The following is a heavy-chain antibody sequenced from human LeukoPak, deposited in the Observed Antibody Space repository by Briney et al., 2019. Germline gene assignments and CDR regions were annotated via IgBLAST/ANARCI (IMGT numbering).Heavy chain of an antibody. CDR1: GFTFSSYG. Sequence: GRSPRLSCAASGFTFSSYGMHWVRQAPGKGLEWVAVIWYDGSNKYYADSVKGRFTISRDNSKNTLYLQMNSLRAEDTAVYYCAREGSGWHVSHWGQGTLVTVSS. CDR3: AREGSGWHVSH. D-gene: IGHD6-19*01. CDR2: IWYDGSNK. J-gene: IGHJ4*02. V-gene: IGHV3-33*01.